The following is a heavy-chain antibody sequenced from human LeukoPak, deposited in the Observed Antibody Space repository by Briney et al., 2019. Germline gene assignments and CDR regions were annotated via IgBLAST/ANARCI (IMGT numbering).Heavy chain of an antibody. Sequence: ASVKVSCKASGGTFSSYAISWVRQAPGQGLEWMGGIIPIFGTANYAQKFQGRVTITADESTSTAYMELSSLRSEDTAVYYCASRGPYYYDSSGYYSFDLWGRGTLVTVSS. V-gene: IGHV1-69*13. D-gene: IGHD3-22*01. CDR1: GGTFSSYA. CDR3: ASRGPYYYDSSGYYSFDL. CDR2: IIPIFGTA. J-gene: IGHJ2*01.